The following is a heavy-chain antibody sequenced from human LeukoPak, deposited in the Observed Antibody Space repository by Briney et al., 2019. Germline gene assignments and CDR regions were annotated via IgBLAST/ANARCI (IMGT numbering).Heavy chain of an antibody. CDR1: GGSISSSSYY. CDR2: IYYSGST. J-gene: IGHJ5*02. CDR3: ARGTTGYNWFDP. D-gene: IGHD4-11*01. Sequence: SETLSLTCTVSGGSISSSSYYWGWIRQPPGKGLEWIGSIYYSGSTYYNPSLKSRVTISVDTSKNQFSLKLSSVTAADTAVYYCARGTTGYNWFDPWGQGTLVTVPS. V-gene: IGHV4-39*07.